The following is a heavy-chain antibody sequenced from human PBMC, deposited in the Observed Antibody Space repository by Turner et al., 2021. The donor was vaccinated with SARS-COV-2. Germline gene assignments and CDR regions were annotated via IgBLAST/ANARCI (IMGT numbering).Heavy chain of an antibody. CDR3: AKCGTATFFRQNWFDP. V-gene: IGHV3-21*06. Sequence: VHLAESGGGLVKPGGFMTLSCAASGFTFRNYCLTWVRQAPGTGLEWVSSITETTGYIYYADSVRSRFTISRDNAKNSLYLHMNSLRSEDTALYYCAKCGTATFFRQNWFDPWGQGTQVTVSS. J-gene: IGHJ5*02. CDR1: GFTFRNYC. CDR2: ITETTGYI.